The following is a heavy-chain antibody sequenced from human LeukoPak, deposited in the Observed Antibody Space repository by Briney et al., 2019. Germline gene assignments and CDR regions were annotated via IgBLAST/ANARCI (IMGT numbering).Heavy chain of an antibody. J-gene: IGHJ3*02. CDR2: IYPGDSDT. V-gene: IGHV5-51*01. CDR1: GYRVTSYW. CDR3: ARPRTSGSSGDAFDI. Sequence: GESLKISCKGSGYRVTSYWIGWVRQMPGKGLEWMGIIYPGDSDTRYSPSFQGQVTISADKSIGTAYLQWSSLKASDTAMYYCARPRTSGSSGDAFDIWGQGTMVTVSS. D-gene: IGHD1-26*01.